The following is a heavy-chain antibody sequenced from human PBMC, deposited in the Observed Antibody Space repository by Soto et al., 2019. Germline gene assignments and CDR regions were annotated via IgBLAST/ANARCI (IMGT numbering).Heavy chain of an antibody. CDR2: TYYRSKWYN. J-gene: IGHJ6*02. V-gene: IGHV6-1*01. Sequence: PSQTLSLTCAISGDSVSSNSAAWNWIRQSPSRGLEWLGRTYYRSKWYNDYAVSVKSRITINPDTSKNQFSLQLNSVTPEDTAVYYCARYGKDSSSWYSDYYGMDVWGQGTTVTVSS. CDR1: GDSVSSNSAA. D-gene: IGHD6-13*01. CDR3: ARYGKDSSSWYSDYYGMDV.